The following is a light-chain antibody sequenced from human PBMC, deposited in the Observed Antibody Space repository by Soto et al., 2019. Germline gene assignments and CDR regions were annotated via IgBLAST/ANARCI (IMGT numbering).Light chain of an antibody. CDR2: EVT. CDR1: GSDVGGYNY. CDR3: SSYTSSSTWV. V-gene: IGLV2-14*01. Sequence: QSVLTQPASVSGSPGQSITISCTGSGSDVGGYNYVSWYQQHPGKAPQLIIYEVTYRPSGVSNRFSGSKSGNTASLTISGLQAEDEADYYCSSYTSSSTWVFGGGTKLTVL. J-gene: IGLJ3*02.